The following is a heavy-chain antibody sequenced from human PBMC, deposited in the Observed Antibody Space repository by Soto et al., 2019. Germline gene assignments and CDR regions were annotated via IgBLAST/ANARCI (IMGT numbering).Heavy chain of an antibody. CDR2: INSEGSST. CDR3: ARTSLVVAASTREDY. J-gene: IGHJ4*02. CDR1: GFTFSSYW. Sequence: EVQLLESGGALVQPGGSLRLSCAASGFTFSSYWMHWVRQAPGKGLVWVSRINSEGSSTCYADSVKGRFTISRDNAKNTLYLQMRSLRAEDTAVYYCARTSLVVAASTREDYWGQGTLVTVSS. V-gene: IGHV3-74*01. D-gene: IGHD2-15*01.